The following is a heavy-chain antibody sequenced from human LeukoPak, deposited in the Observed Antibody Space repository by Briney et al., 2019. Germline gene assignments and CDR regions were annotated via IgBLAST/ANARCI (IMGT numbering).Heavy chain of an antibody. CDR1: GFTFSSYA. J-gene: IGHJ6*03. CDR3: ARVLWPYYMDV. Sequence: GRSLRLSCAASGFTFSSYAMHWVRQAPGKGLEWVAVISYDGSNKYYADSVKGRFTISRDNAKNSLYLQMNSLRAEDTAVYYCARVLWPYYMDVWGKGTTVTISS. D-gene: IGHD3-10*01. V-gene: IGHV3-30*04. CDR2: ISYDGSNK.